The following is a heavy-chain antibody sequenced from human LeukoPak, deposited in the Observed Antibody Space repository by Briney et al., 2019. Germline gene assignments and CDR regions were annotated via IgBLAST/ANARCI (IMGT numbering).Heavy chain of an antibody. J-gene: IGHJ5*02. Sequence: SETLSLTCTVSGGSINSNSYYWGWIRQPPGKGLEWIGSIYYSGSTYYNPSLKSRVTISVDTSKNQFSLKLSSVTAADTAVYYCARNRYYYGSGNYGVPNWFDPWGQGTLVIVSS. D-gene: IGHD3-10*01. V-gene: IGHV4-39*01. CDR3: ARNRYYYGSGNYGVPNWFDP. CDR1: GGSINSNSYY. CDR2: IYYSGST.